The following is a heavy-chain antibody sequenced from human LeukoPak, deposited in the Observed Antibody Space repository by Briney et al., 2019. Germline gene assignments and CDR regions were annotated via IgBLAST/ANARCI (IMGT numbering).Heavy chain of an antibody. CDR3: ARDSRYCSSTSCTRDDY. CDR1: GYTFTSYG. J-gene: IGHJ4*02. D-gene: IGHD2-2*01. Sequence: GASVKVSCKASGYTFTSYGISWVRQAPGQGLEWMGRIIPILGIANYAQKFQGRVTITADKSTSTAYMELSSLRSEDTAVYYCARDSRYCSSTSCTRDDYWGQGTLVTVSS. CDR2: IIPILGIA. V-gene: IGHV1-69*04.